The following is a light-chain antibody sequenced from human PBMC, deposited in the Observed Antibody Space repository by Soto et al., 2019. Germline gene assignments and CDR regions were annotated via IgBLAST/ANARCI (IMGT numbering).Light chain of an antibody. V-gene: IGKV3-20*01. Sequence: EIVLTQSPGTLSLSPGERATLSCRASQSVSSSYLAWYQHKPGQAPRLLIYGATRRATGIPDRFSGSGSGTDFTLTISRLEPEDFAVYYCQQDGSSPHTCGQGTKLEIK. CDR1: QSVSSSY. J-gene: IGKJ2*01. CDR2: GAT. CDR3: QQDGSSPHT.